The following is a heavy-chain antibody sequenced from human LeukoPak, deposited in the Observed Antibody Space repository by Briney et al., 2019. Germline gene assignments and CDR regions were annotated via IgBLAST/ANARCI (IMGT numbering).Heavy chain of an antibody. J-gene: IGHJ4*02. CDR1: GFTFSSYA. CDR3: AKDRGSYDSSGYYRYFDY. V-gene: IGHV3-23*01. D-gene: IGHD3-22*01. Sequence: PGGSLRLSCAASGFTFSSYAMSWARQAPGKGLEWVSAISGSGGSTYYADSVKGRFTISRDNSKNTLYLQMNSLRAEDTAVYYCAKDRGSYDSSGYYRYFDYWGQGTLVTVSS. CDR2: ISGSGGST.